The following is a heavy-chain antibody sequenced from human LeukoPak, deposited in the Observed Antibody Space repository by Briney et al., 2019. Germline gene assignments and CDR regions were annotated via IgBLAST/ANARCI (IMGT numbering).Heavy chain of an antibody. D-gene: IGHD2-2*01. CDR2: IRSKANSYST. J-gene: IGHJ6*03. CDR1: GFTFSGSA. CDR3: TTLGAYCSSTSCYLYYYYMDV. V-gene: IGHV3-73*01. Sequence: GGSLLLSCAASGFTFSGSAMHWVRPASGKGLEWVGRIRSKANSYSTAYAASVKGMFTISRDDSKNTAYLQMNSLKTEDTAVYYCTTLGAYCSSTSCYLYYYYMDVWGKGTTVTVSS.